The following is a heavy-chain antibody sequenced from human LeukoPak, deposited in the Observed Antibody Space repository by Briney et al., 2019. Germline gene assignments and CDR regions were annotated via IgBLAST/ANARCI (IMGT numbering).Heavy chain of an antibody. CDR2: ISWNSGSI. CDR1: GLTFSSSW. V-gene: IGHV3-9*01. CDR3: AKDNRRHYTSGPNPDSLH. J-gene: IGHJ4*02. D-gene: IGHD6-19*01. Sequence: QPGGSLRLSCAVSGLTFSSSWMDWVRQAPGKGLEWVSGISWNSGSIDYADSVKGRFTISRDNAKNSLYLQMNSLRVEDTAFYYCAKDNRRHYTSGPNPDSLHWGQGALVTVSS.